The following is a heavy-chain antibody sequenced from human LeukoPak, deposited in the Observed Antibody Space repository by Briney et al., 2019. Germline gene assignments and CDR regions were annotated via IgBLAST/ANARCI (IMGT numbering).Heavy chain of an antibody. CDR2: IYPGDSDT. J-gene: IGHJ4*02. CDR3: ARLKYSGYDLIGPPDY. V-gene: IGHV5-51*01. CDR1: GYSFTSYW. D-gene: IGHD5-12*01. Sequence: GESLKISCKGSGYSFTSYWIGGVRQMPGKGLEWMGIIYPGDSDTRYSPSFQGQVTISADQSSSTAYLQWRRLKASDTDMYYCARLKYSGYDLIGPPDYWGQGTLVTVSS.